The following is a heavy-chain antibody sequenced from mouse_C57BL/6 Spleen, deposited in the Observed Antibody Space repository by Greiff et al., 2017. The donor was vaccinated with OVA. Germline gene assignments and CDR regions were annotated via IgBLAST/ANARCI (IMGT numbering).Heavy chain of an antibody. D-gene: IGHD2-5*01. Sequence: EVQLVESGGGLVKPGGSLKLSCAASGFTFSDYGMHWVRQAPEKGLEWVAYISSGSSTIYYADTVKGRFTISRDNAKNTLFLQMTSLRSEDTAMYYCARESNYDYAMDYWGQGTSVTVSS. CDR1: GFTFSDYG. V-gene: IGHV5-17*01. J-gene: IGHJ4*01. CDR2: ISSGSSTI. CDR3: ARESNYDYAMDY.